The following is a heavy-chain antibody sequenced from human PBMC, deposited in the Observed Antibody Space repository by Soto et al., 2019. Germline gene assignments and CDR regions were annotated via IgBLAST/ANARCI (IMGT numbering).Heavy chain of an antibody. CDR3: ARGSRMRIPAASGRDYYYHGLDV. D-gene: IGHD2-15*01. CDR2: INHRGSI. V-gene: IGHV4-34*01. CDR1: GGSFSGYY. Sequence: QVQLQQWGAGLLKPSETLSLNCAVYGGSFSGYYWSWIRQPPGKGLEWIGEINHRGSINYNPSLKDRVTSSDDTSKNHFPLKLNSVTAADTAVFYCARGSRMRIPAASGRDYYYHGLDVWGQGTAVTVSS. J-gene: IGHJ6*02.